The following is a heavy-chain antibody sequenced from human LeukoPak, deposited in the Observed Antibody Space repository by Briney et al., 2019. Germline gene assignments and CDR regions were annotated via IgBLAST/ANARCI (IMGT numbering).Heavy chain of an antibody. CDR1: GFTFSSYS. CDR2: INTESTST. J-gene: IGHJ5*02. CDR3: ARDTDGSGSYYNFNWFDP. Sequence: PGGSLRLSCVASGFTFSSYSMHWVRQAPGKGLVWVSRINTESTSTSYADSVKGRFTISRDNAKNTLYLQMNSLRPEDTAVYYCARDTDGSGSYYNFNWFDPWGQGTLVTVSS. V-gene: IGHV3-74*01. D-gene: IGHD3-10*01.